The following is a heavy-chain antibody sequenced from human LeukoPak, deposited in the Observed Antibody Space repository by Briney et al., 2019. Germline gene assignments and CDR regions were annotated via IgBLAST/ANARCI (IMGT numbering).Heavy chain of an antibody. D-gene: IGHD6-6*01. CDR3: ARPHSRSASYAFDI. CDR1: GFTVSSNY. V-gene: IGHV3-53*01. Sequence: GGSLRLSCAASGFTVSSNYMSWVRQAPGKGLEWVSVIYSGGSTYYADSVKGRFTISRDNSKNTLYLQMHSLRAEDTAVYYCARPHSRSASYAFDIWGQGTMVTVSS. CDR2: IYSGGST. J-gene: IGHJ3*02.